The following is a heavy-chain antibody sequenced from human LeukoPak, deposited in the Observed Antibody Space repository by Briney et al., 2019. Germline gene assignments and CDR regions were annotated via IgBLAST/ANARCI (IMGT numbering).Heavy chain of an antibody. J-gene: IGHJ4*02. CDR2: ISSSSSYI. V-gene: IGHV3-21*01. Sequence: GGSLRLSCAASGFTFSSYSMNWVRQAPGKGLEWVSSISSSSSYIYYTDSVKGRFTISRDNAKNSLYLQMNSLRAEDTAVYYCARGYSSGWTIDYWGQGTLVTVSS. CDR1: GFTFSSYS. CDR3: ARGYSSGWTIDY. D-gene: IGHD6-19*01.